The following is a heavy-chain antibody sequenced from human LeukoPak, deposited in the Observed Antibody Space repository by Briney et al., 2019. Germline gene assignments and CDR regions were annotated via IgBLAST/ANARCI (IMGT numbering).Heavy chain of an antibody. CDR2: ISAYNGNT. CDR1: GYTFTSYG. Sequence: ASVKVSCKASGYTFTSYGISWVRQAPGQGLEWMGWISAYNGNTNYAQKLQGRVTMTTDTSTSTAYMELRSLRSDDTAVYYCAREADSSGYYYFDYWGQGTLVTVSS. J-gene: IGHJ4*02. V-gene: IGHV1-18*01. CDR3: AREADSSGYYYFDY. D-gene: IGHD3-22*01.